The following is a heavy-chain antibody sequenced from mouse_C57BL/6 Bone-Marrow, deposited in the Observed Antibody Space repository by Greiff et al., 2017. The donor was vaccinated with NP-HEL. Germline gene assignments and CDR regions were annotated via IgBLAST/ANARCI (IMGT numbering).Heavy chain of an antibody. CDR2: INPNNGGT. D-gene: IGHD2-2*01. CDR3: ARRGLRRGYYFDY. V-gene: IGHV1-22*01. Sequence: EVHLVESGPELVKPGASVKMSCKASGYTFTDYNMHWVKQSHGKSLEWIGYINPNNGGTSYNQKFKGKATLTVNKSSSTAYMELRSLTSEDSAVYYCARRGLRRGYYFDYWGQGTTLTVSS. J-gene: IGHJ2*01. CDR1: GYTFTDYN.